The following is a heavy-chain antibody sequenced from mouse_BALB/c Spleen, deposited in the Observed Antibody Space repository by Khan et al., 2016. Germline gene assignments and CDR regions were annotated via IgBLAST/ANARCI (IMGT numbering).Heavy chain of an antibody. CDR3: ARSPYDYDADY. CDR2: INPSNGRT. D-gene: IGHD2-4*01. Sequence: QVRLQQSGAELVKPGASVKLSCKASGYTFTSYWMHWVKQRPGQGLEWIGEINPSNGRTNYNEKFKSKATLTVDKSSSTDYMQLSSLTSEDSAVYYCARSPYDYDADYWGQGTTLTVSS. J-gene: IGHJ2*01. CDR1: GYTFTSYW. V-gene: IGHV1S81*02.